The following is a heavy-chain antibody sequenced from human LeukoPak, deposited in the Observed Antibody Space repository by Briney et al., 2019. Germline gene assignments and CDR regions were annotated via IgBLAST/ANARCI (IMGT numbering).Heavy chain of an antibody. CDR1: GYSFSSCG. J-gene: IGHJ5*02. CDR3: AGARSSAFWSGYYYVA. CDR2: IIPTFGTA. Sequence: SVTVSCTASGYSFSSCGFSLMRQAPGQGLEWMGRIIPTFGTALYAETFQGRITITADKSTGTVNMEVSSLRSEDTAVYFCAGARSSAFWSGYYYVAWGQGTLVTVSS. D-gene: IGHD3-3*01. V-gene: IGHV1-69*06.